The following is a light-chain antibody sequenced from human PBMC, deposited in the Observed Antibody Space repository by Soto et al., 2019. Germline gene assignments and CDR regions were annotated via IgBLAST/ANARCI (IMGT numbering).Light chain of an antibody. V-gene: IGKV3-20*01. CDR2: GAS. J-gene: IGKJ2*01. Sequence: EIVLTQSPVTLSLSPGERATLSCRASQSVSSSYLAWYQQKPGQAPRLLIYGASSRATGIPDRFSGSGSGTDFTLTISRLEPEDFAVYFCQQYGSSFLFTFGQGTKVDIK. CDR3: QQYGSSFLFT. CDR1: QSVSSSY.